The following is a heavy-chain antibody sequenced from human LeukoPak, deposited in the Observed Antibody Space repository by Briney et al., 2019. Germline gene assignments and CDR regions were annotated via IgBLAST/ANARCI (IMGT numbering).Heavy chain of an antibody. V-gene: IGHV3-21*01. D-gene: IGHD1-26*01. CDR3: ARAHEVGDY. Sequence: GGSLGLSCAASGFTLSSYSMNWVRQAPGKGLEWVSSISTSSSYIYYADSVRGRFTISRDNAKNSLHLQMNNLRAEDTAVYYCARAHEVGDYWGQGTLVTVSS. J-gene: IGHJ4*02. CDR1: GFTLSSYS. CDR2: ISTSSSYI.